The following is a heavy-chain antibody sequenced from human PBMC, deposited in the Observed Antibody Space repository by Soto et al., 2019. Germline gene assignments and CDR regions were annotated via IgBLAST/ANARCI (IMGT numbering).Heavy chain of an antibody. D-gene: IGHD3-3*01. V-gene: IGHV4-4*02. J-gene: IGHJ5*02. CDR2: IYHSGST. CDR3: ARGYYDFWSGYDNWFDP. CDR1: GGSIRSSNC. Sequence: SETQSLTCAVSGGSIRSSNCRSWVRPPPGKGLEWIGEIYHSGSTNYNPSLKSRVTISVDKSKNQFSLKLSSVTAADTAVYYCARGYYDFWSGYDNWFDPWGQGTLVT.